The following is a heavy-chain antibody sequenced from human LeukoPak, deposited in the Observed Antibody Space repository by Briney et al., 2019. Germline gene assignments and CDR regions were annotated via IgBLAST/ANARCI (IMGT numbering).Heavy chain of an antibody. D-gene: IGHD2-21*01. CDR3: AKDFFVAGTFHGTFDY. CDR2: ISRSGVSI. CDR1: GFTFNKYA. J-gene: IGHJ4*02. V-gene: IGHV3-23*01. Sequence: GGSLRLSCVASGFTFNKYAVGWVRQAPGKGLEWVSGISRSGVSIYYTDSVKGRFTISRDNSKSTVYLQMNSLRAEDTAIYYCAKDFFVAGTFHGTFDYWGQGTLVTVSS.